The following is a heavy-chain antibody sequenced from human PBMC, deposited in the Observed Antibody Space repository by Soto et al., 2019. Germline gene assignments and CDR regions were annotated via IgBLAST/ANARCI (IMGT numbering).Heavy chain of an antibody. J-gene: IGHJ4*02. V-gene: IGHV3-23*01. CDR2: LTGRGDST. Sequence: EVQLLESGGGLVQPGGSLRLSCAASGFTFSSFAMTWVRQAPGKGLEWVSSLTGRGDSTYYADSVKGRFTISRDNSKNTLYLQMNSLRADDTALYYCGKGTAVTTGDMAYWGQGVLVTVSS. D-gene: IGHD4-17*01. CDR3: GKGTAVTTGDMAY. CDR1: GFTFSSFA.